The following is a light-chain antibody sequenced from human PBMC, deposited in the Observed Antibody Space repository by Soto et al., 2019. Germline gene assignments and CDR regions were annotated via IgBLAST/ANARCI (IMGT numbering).Light chain of an antibody. CDR3: QQYNNWPL. Sequence: EIVMTHSPATLSVSPVERPTLSCRGSQSVSSNLAWYQQKPGQAPRLLIYGASTRATGIPARFSGSGSGTEFTLTISSLQSEDFAVYYCQQYNNWPLFGQGTKVDIK. CDR2: GAS. V-gene: IGKV3-15*01. J-gene: IGKJ1*01. CDR1: QSVSSN.